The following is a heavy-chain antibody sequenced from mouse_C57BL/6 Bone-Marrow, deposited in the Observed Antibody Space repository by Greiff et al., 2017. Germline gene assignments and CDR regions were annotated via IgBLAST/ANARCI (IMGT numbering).Heavy chain of an antibody. V-gene: IGHV6-3*01. CDR3: TGEKNYSWYFDV. CDR1: GFTFSNYW. D-gene: IGHD1-1*01. J-gene: IGHJ1*03. CDR2: IRLKSDNYAT. Sequence: EVKLVESGGGLVQPGGSMKLSCVASGFTFSNYWMNWVRQSPEKGLEWVAQIRLKSDNYATHYAESVKGRFTISRDDSKSSVYLQMNNLRAEDTGIYYCTGEKNYSWYFDVWGTGTTVTVSS.